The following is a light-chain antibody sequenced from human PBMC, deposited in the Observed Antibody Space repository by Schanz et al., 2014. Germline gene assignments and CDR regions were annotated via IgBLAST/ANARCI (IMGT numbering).Light chain of an antibody. V-gene: IGLV2-14*01. CDR2: DVS. Sequence: QSALTQPASVSGSPGQPITISCTGTSSDVGGYNYVSWYQQHPGKAPKLMIYDVSNRPSGVSYRFSGSKSGNTASLTISGLQAEDEADYYCSSYADSSTLFGPGTKLTVL. CDR3: SSYADSSTL. CDR1: SSDVGGYNY. J-gene: IGLJ1*01.